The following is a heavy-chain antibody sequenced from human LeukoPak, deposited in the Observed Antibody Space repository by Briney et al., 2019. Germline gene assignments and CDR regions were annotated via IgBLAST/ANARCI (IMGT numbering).Heavy chain of an antibody. D-gene: IGHD6-13*01. CDR2: ISYDGSNK. V-gene: IGHV3-30*18. J-gene: IGHJ4*02. Sequence: GGSLRLSCAASGFTFSSYGMHWVRQAPGKGLEWVAVISYDGSNKYYADSVKGRFTISRDNSKNTLHLQMNSLRADDTAVYYCAKASAGSSWYLGDDYWGQGTLVTVSS. CDR1: GFTFSSYG. CDR3: AKASAGSSWYLGDDY.